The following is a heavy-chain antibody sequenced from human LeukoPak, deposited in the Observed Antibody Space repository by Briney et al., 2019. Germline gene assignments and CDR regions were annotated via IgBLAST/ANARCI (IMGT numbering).Heavy chain of an antibody. D-gene: IGHD1-26*01. V-gene: IGHV4-38-2*02. J-gene: IGHJ3*02. CDR3: ARAVRIVGATPLRAFDI. Sequence: SETLSLTCTVSGYSISSGYYWGWIRQPPGKGLEWIGSIYHSGSTYYNPSLKSRVTISVDTSKNQFSLMLSSVTAADTAVYYCARAVRIVGATPLRAFDIWGQGTMVTVSS. CDR1: GYSISSGYY. CDR2: IYHSGST.